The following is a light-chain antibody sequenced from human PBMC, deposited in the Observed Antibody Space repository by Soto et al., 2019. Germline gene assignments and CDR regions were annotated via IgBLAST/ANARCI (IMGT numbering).Light chain of an antibody. V-gene: IGLV2-8*01. CDR1: SSDVGGYTY. CDR3: SSYADSTNYL. J-gene: IGLJ1*01. CDR2: EVS. Sequence: QSALTQPPSASGSPGQSVTISCTGTSSDVGGYTYVSWYQQYPGKAPKLLIYEVSKRPSGVPDRFSGSRSGNTASLTVSGLQAEYEADYYCSSYADSTNYLFGTGTKVTVL.